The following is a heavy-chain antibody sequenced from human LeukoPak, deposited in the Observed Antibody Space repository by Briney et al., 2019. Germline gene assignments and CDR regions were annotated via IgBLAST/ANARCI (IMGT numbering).Heavy chain of an antibody. CDR1: GLTLSNYW. CDR3: AARSSGNPYF. D-gene: IGHD1-26*01. J-gene: IGHJ4*02. Sequence: GGSLRLSCTASGLTLSNYWMIWVRQAPGKGLQWVAKIKQDGSEKYYVNSVKGRFTISRDNAENSLYLQMNSLRVEDTAVYYCAARSSGNPYFWGQGTLVTVSS. CDR2: IKQDGSEK. V-gene: IGHV3-7*03.